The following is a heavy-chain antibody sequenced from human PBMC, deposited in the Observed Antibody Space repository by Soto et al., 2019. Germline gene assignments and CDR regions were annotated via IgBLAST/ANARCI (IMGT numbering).Heavy chain of an antibody. Sequence: SETLSLTCTVSGGSISSGGYYWSWIRQHPGKGLEWIGYIYYSGSTYYNPSLKSRVTISVDTSKNQFSLKLSSVTAADTAVYYCAITSGVAFDIWGQGTMVTVSS. CDR1: GGSISSGGYY. CDR3: AITSGVAFDI. J-gene: IGHJ3*02. V-gene: IGHV4-31*03. CDR2: IYYSGST. D-gene: IGHD3-10*01.